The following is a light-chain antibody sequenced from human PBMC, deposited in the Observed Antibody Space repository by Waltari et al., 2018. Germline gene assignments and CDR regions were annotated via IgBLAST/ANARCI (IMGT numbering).Light chain of an antibody. CDR1: QSVSGSY. J-gene: IGKJ5*01. V-gene: IGKV3-20*01. CDR2: AAS. CDR3: QQYGSSPPGKT. Sequence: EIVLTQSPGTLSLSPGERATLSCRASQSVSGSYLAWYQQKPGQAPRLLIYAASSRATGIPDRFSGSGSGTDVTLTISRLEPEDFAVYYCQQYGSSPPGKTFGQGTRLEIK.